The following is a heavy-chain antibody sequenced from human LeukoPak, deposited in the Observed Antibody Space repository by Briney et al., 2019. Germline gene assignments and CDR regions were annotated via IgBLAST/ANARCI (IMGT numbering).Heavy chain of an antibody. CDR3: AKDGYDSSGYYTTPFDY. V-gene: IGHV3-23*01. D-gene: IGHD3-22*01. CDR2: ISGSGGST. Sequence: TGGSLRLSCAASGFTFSSYAMSWVRQAPGKGVEWVSAISGSGGSTYYADSVKGRFTISRDNSKNPLYLQMNSLRAEDTAVYYCAKDGYDSSGYYTTPFDYWGQGTLVTVPS. CDR1: GFTFSSYA. J-gene: IGHJ4*02.